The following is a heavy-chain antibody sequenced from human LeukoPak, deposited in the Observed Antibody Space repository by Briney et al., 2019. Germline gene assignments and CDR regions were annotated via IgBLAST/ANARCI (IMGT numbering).Heavy chain of an antibody. V-gene: IGHV4-34*01. CDR3: ARGPDYYGSGSYYKRKGYFDY. CDR2: INHSGST. CDR1: GGSFSGYY. J-gene: IGHJ4*02. Sequence: SETLSLTCAVYGGSFSGYYWSWIRQPPGKGLEWIGEINHSGSTNYNPSLKSRVTISVDTSKNQFSLKLSSVTAADTAVYYCARGPDYYGSGSYYKRKGYFDYWGQGTLVSVSS. D-gene: IGHD3-10*01.